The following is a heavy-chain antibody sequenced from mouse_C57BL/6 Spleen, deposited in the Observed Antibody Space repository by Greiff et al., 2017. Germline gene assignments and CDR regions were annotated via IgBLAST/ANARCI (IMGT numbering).Heavy chain of an antibody. J-gene: IGHJ4*01. D-gene: IGHD2-5*01. CDR1: GYTFTSYW. CDR2: IYPGSGST. Sequence: VQLQQPGAELVQPGASVKMSCKASGYTFTSYWITWVKQRPGQGLAWIGDIYPGSGSTNYNEKFKSKATLTVDTSSSTAYMHLSSLTSEDSAVYYCAFSNSDAMDYWGQGTSVTVSS. CDR3: AFSNSDAMDY. V-gene: IGHV1-55*01.